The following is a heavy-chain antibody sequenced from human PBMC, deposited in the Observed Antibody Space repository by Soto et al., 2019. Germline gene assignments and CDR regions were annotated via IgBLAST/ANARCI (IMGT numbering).Heavy chain of an antibody. J-gene: IGHJ5*02. V-gene: IGHV4-34*01. CDR3: GRGGGDHKGNQKAPGADLVIDP. CDR2: INHSGST. CDR1: GGSFSCYY. D-gene: IGHD5-12*01. Sequence: SETLSLTCAVYGGSFSCYYWSWIRQPPGKGLEWIGEINHSGSTNYNPSLKSRVTISVDTPKNQFSRKLSSVTAADTAVYYCGRGGGDHKGNQKAPGADLVIDPGGQETLVTVSS.